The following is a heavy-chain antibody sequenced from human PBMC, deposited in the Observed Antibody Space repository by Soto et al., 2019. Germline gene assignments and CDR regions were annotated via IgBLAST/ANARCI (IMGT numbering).Heavy chain of an antibody. CDR2: IIPIFGTT. Sequence: ASVKVSCKASGGTFGSDAITWVRQAPGQGLEWVGRIIPIFGTTNYAQNLQGRVTISADKSTLTSYMELHSLTSDDTALYYCARDRTDSGYYTNWLDPWGQGTKVTFS. CDR1: GGTFGSDA. D-gene: IGHD3-22*01. CDR3: ARDRTDSGYYTNWLDP. J-gene: IGHJ5*02. V-gene: IGHV1-69*06.